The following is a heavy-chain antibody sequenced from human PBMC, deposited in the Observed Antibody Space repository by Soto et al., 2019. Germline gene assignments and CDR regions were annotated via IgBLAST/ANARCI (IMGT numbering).Heavy chain of an antibody. Sequence: QVTLKESGPVLVKPTETLTLTCTVSGFSLSNARIGVSWIGQPPGKALECLAHIFSNDEESYSTSLKSRLTISKDTSQSQVVINMTNIDTVDTATYYGARIVVQGYAFDIWGQGTMVTVSS. CDR1: GFSLSNARIG. D-gene: IGHD2-15*01. J-gene: IGHJ3*02. CDR2: IFSNDEE. V-gene: IGHV2-26*01. CDR3: ARIVVQGYAFDI.